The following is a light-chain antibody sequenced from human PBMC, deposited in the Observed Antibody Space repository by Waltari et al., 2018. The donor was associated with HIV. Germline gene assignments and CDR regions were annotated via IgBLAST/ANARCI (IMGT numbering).Light chain of an antibody. CDR3: QSADSSGTDVL. CDR1: ALPKQY. V-gene: IGLV3-25*03. Sequence: SYELTQSPSVSVSPGQTARITCPGAALPKQYSYWYQQKPGQAPVVVMYKDSERPSGIPERFSGSSSGTTVTLTISGVRAEDEADYYCQSADSSGTDVLFGGGTKLTVL. J-gene: IGLJ2*01. CDR2: KDS.